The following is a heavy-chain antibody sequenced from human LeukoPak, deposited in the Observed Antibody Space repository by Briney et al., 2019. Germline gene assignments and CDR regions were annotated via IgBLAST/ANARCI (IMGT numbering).Heavy chain of an antibody. V-gene: IGHV4-34*01. CDR1: GGSFSGYY. CDR2: INHSGST. D-gene: IGHD2-2*01. J-gene: IGHJ5*02. CDR3: ARTKDIVVVPAAMPAQKKFDP. Sequence: PSETLSLTCAVYGGSFSGYYWSWIRQPPGKGLEWIGEINHSGSTNYNPSLKSRVTISVDTSKNQFSLKLSSVTAADTAVYYCARTKDIVVVPAAMPAQKKFDPWGQGTLVTVSS.